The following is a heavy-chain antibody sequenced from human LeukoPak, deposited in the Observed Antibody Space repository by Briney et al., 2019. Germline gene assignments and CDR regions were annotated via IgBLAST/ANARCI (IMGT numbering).Heavy chain of an antibody. CDR3: ARDREYCSGGSCYGY. J-gene: IGHJ4*02. Sequence: ASVKVSCKASGYTFTNHDLNWVRQATGQGLEWMGWMNPNSGSTGYAQKFQGRVTMTRDTSISTAYMELSRLRSDDTAVYYCARDREYCSGGSCYGYWGQGTLVTVSS. CDR2: MNPNSGST. CDR1: GYTFTNHD. D-gene: IGHD2-15*01. V-gene: IGHV1-8*01.